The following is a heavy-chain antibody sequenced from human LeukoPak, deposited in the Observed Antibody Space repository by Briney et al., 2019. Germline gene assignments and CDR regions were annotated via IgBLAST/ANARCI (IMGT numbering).Heavy chain of an antibody. J-gene: IGHJ4*02. D-gene: IGHD6-6*01. Sequence: GESLKISCKGCGYIFTSYWIGWVRQMPGKGLEWMGIIYPGDSDTRYSPSFQGQVTISADKSISTAYLQWSSLKASDTAMYYCARPSDDSSSYFDYWGQGTLVTVSS. CDR2: IYPGDSDT. V-gene: IGHV5-51*01. CDR3: ARPSDDSSSYFDY. CDR1: GYIFTSYW.